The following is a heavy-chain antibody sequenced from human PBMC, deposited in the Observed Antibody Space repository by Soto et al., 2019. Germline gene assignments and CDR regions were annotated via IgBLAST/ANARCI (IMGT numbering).Heavy chain of an antibody. Sequence: ASVKVSCKASGYTFTGYYMHWVRQAPGQGLEWMGWINPNSGGTNYAQKFQGRVTMTRDTSISTAYMELSRLRSDDTAVYYCARGGVVITKGGDYYYGMDVWGQGTTVTVSS. CDR2: INPNSGGT. D-gene: IGHD3-22*01. CDR1: GYTFTGYY. J-gene: IGHJ6*02. V-gene: IGHV1-2*02. CDR3: ARGGVVITKGGDYYYGMDV.